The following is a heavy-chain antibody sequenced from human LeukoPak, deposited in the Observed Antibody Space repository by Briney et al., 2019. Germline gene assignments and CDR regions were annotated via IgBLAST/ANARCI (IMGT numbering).Heavy chain of an antibody. V-gene: IGHV4-59*01. J-gene: IGHJ6*03. CDR1: GGSISSYY. CDR2: IYYSGST. D-gene: IGHD2-2*01. Sequence: SEALSLTCTVSGGSISSYYWSRVRQPPGKGLEWIGYIYYSGSTNYNPSLKSRVTISVDTSKNQFSLKLSSVTAADTAVYYCARDIVVVPAAPEYYYYYYMDVWGKGTTVTVSS. CDR3: ARDIVVVPAAPEYYYYYYMDV.